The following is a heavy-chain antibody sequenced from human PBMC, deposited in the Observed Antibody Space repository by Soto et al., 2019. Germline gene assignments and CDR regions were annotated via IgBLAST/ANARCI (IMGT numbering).Heavy chain of an antibody. CDR2: IYYSGST. V-gene: IGHV4-30-4*01. CDR1: GGSISSGDYY. CDR3: ARAQGSGFLVS. Sequence: QVQLQESGPGLVKPSQTLSLTCTVSGGSISSGDYYWSWIRQPPRKGLEWIGYIYYSGSTYYNPSLKSRVTIAVDTSKNQFSLKLSFVTAADTAVYYCARAQGSGFLVSWGQGTLVTVSS. J-gene: IGHJ4*02. D-gene: IGHD3-10*01.